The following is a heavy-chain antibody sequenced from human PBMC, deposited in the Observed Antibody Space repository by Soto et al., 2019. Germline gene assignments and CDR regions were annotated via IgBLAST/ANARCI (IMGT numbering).Heavy chain of an antibody. J-gene: IGHJ6*02. V-gene: IGHV4-34*01. CDR3: ARNHRPPYYYDSSGYYQNYYYYYGMDV. D-gene: IGHD3-22*01. Sequence: PSDTLSLTCAVYGGSFSGYYWSWIRQPPGKGLEWIGEINHSGSTNYNPSLKSRVTISVDTSKNQFSLKLSSVTAADTAVYYCARNHRPPYYYDSSGYYQNYYYYYGMDVWGQGTTVTVSS. CDR2: INHSGST. CDR1: GGSFSGYY.